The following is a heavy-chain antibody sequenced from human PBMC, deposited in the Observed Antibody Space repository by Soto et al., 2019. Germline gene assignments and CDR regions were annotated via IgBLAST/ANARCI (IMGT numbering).Heavy chain of an antibody. J-gene: IGHJ4*02. CDR2: ISGSGTTI. Sequence: EVQLVESGGGLVQPGGSLRLSCAASAFTFSSSEMNWVRQAPGRGLEWVSYISGSGTTIYYAASVKGRFTISRDNAKNSLYLQMISLRAEDTAVYYCAREVAWRYDYWGQGTLVTVPS. CDR1: AFTFSSSE. CDR3: AREVAWRYDY. V-gene: IGHV3-48*03. D-gene: IGHD1-1*01.